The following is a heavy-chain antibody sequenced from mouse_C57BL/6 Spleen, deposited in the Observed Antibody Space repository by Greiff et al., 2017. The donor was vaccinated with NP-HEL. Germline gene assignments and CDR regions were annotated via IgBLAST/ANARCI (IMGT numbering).Heavy chain of an antibody. CDR2: IHPNSGST. D-gene: IGHD1-1*01. V-gene: IGHV1-64*01. CDR3: ATYDGSGYSWYFDV. CDR1: GYTFTSYW. J-gene: IGHJ1*03. Sequence: VQLQQPGAELVKPGASVKLSCKASGYTFTSYWMHWVKQRPGQGLEWIGMIHPNSGSTNYNEKFKSKATLTVDKSSSTAYMQLSSLTSEDSAVYDCATYDGSGYSWYFDVWGTGTTVTVSS.